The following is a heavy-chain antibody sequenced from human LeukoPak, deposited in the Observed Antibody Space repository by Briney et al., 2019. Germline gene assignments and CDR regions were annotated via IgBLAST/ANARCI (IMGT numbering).Heavy chain of an antibody. Sequence: GGSLRLSCAASGFSFSNYGMGWVRQAPGKGLEYVANINQDGSEKSQVDSVKGRFTISRDTARNSLYLQMNSLRDEDTAVYYCTRDGLHTAHFDYWGQGTLVSVSS. CDR3: TRDGLHTAHFDY. J-gene: IGHJ4*02. CDR2: INQDGSEK. CDR1: GFSFSNYG. D-gene: IGHD5-18*01. V-gene: IGHV3-7*01.